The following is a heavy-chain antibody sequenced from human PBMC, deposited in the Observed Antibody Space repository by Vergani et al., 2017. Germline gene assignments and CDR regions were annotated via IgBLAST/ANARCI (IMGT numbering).Heavy chain of an antibody. CDR2: IQFDGSNQ. D-gene: IGHD3-16*01. V-gene: IGHV3-30*02. CDR1: GCTLSNYD. Sequence: QVQLVESGGGVVQRGGSLRLSCATSGCTLSNYDMQWIRQGPGKGLEFVAFIQFDGSNQYYADSVKGRFTLSRDFSKNTLYLQMNSLRTDDTATYYCAKHFRGWGIDYWGQGTLVTVSS. CDR3: AKHFRGWGIDY. J-gene: IGHJ4*02.